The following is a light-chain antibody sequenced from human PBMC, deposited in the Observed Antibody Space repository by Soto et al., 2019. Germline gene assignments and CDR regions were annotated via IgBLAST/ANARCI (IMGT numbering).Light chain of an antibody. V-gene: IGLV2-14*03. CDR2: DVT. CDR3: SSYTTTSAVA. J-gene: IGLJ2*01. CDR1: SSDVGGYNY. Sequence: QSALTQPASMSGSPGQWITISCTGTSSDVGGYNYVSWYQQHPGKAPKLIIYDVTNRPSGVSYRFSGSKSGNTASLTISGLQAEDEADYYCSSYTTTSAVAFGGGTKVTVL.